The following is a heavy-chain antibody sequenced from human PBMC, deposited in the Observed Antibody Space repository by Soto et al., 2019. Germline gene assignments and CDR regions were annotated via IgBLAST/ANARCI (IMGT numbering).Heavy chain of an antibody. D-gene: IGHD3-22*01. CDR1: GGSISSYY. J-gene: IGHJ4*02. CDR2: IYYSGST. V-gene: IGHV4-59*01. CDR3: ASTYYYDSSGYSTPPYFDY. Sequence: QVQLQESGPGLVKPSETLSLTCTVSGGSISSYYWSLIRQPPGKGLEWIGYIYYSGSTNYNPSLKSRLTISVDTSKNQFSLKLSSVTAADTAVYYCASTYYYDSSGYSTPPYFDYWGQGTLVTVSS.